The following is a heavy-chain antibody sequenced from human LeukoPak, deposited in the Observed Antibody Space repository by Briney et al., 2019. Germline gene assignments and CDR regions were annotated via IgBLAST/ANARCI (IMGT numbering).Heavy chain of an antibody. CDR2: IKQDGSEK. J-gene: IGHJ4*02. V-gene: IGHV3-7*04. CDR3: ARDTLTENFDY. Sequence: GGSLRLSCAASGFTFSSYWMSWVRQAPGKGLEWVANIKQDGSEKYYVDSVKGRFTISRDNAKNSLYLQVNSLRAEDTAVYYCARDTLTENFDYWGQGTLVTVSS. CDR1: GFTFSSYW. D-gene: IGHD4/OR15-4a*01.